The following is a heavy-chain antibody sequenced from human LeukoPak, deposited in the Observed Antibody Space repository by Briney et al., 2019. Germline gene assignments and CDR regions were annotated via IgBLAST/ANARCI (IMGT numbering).Heavy chain of an antibody. V-gene: IGHV4-39*01. D-gene: IGHD2-2*01. Sequence: SETLSLTCTVSGGSISSSSHYWDWIRQPPGKGLEWIGSIYYSGSTYYNPSLKSRVTISVDASKNQFSLKLSSVTAADTAVYFCASHNRTLYYFDYWGQGTLVTVSS. CDR3: ASHNRTLYYFDY. CDR2: IYYSGST. J-gene: IGHJ4*02. CDR1: GGSISSSSHY.